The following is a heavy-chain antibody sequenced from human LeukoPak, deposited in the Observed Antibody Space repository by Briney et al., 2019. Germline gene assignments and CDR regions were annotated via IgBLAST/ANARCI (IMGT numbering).Heavy chain of an antibody. D-gene: IGHD6-19*01. V-gene: IGHV4-59*08. CDR2: IYYSGST. Sequence: GSLRLSCAASGFTFSSYAMSWVRQPPGKGLEWIGYIYYSGSTDYSPSLKSRVTVSVDTSKNQFSLKLRSVTAADAAVYYCARHFFTGWYYFDFWGQGTLVTVSS. CDR1: GFTFSSYA. J-gene: IGHJ4*02. CDR3: ARHFFTGWYYFDF.